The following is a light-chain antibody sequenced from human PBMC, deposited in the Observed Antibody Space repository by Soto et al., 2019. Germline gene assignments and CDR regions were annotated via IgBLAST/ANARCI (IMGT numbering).Light chain of an antibody. V-gene: IGKV1-17*03. CDR1: QDIDNV. Sequence: DIPMTQSPSAMSASVGDRVTITCRASQDIDNVLAWFQQKPGKVPRRLIYAASTLESGVPSRFSGSGSGTEFTLTVSSLQPEDFGTYYCLQHNRYPLAFGQGTKVEIK. J-gene: IGKJ1*01. CDR3: LQHNRYPLA. CDR2: AAS.